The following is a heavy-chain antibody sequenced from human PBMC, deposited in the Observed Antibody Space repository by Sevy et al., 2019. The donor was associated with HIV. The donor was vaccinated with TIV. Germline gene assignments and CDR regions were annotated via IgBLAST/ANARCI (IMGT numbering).Heavy chain of an antibody. D-gene: IGHD2-2*01. Sequence: GESLKISCKGSGYSFTSYWIGWVRQMPGKGLEWMGIIYPGDSDTRYNRSFQGQVTISADKPISTAYLQWSSLKASDTAMYYCARLKVPAAILGAFDYWGQGTLVTVSS. CDR1: GYSFTSYW. CDR2: IYPGDSDT. CDR3: ARLKVPAAILGAFDY. V-gene: IGHV5-51*01. J-gene: IGHJ4*02.